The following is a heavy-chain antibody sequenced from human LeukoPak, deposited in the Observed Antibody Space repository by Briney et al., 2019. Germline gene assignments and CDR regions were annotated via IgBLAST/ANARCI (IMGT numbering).Heavy chain of an antibody. D-gene: IGHD6-19*01. CDR3: ARQNEQWLLHAFDI. CDR2: INSDGSST. Sequence: GGSLRLSCAASGFTFSSYWMHWVRHAPGKGLVWVSRINSDGSSTSYADSVKGRFTISRDNAKNTLYLQMNSLRAEDTAVYYCARQNEQWLLHAFDIWGQGTMVTVSS. J-gene: IGHJ3*02. V-gene: IGHV3-74*01. CDR1: GFTFSSYW.